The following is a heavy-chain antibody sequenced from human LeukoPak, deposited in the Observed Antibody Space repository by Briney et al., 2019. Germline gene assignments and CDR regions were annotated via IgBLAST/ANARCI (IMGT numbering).Heavy chain of an antibody. V-gene: IGHV4-4*07. Sequence: PSETLSLTCTVSGGSISSYYWSWIRQPAGKGLEWIGRIYTSGSTNYNPSLKSRVTMSVDTSKNQFSLKLSSVTAADTAVYYCAVGYCSGGSCSHAFDIWGQGTMVTVSS. CDR1: GGSISSYY. D-gene: IGHD2-15*01. CDR3: AVGYCSGGSCSHAFDI. CDR2: IYTSGST. J-gene: IGHJ3*02.